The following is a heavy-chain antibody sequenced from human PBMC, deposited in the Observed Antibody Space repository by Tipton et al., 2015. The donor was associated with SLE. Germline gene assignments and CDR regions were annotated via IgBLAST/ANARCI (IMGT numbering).Heavy chain of an antibody. J-gene: IGHJ5*02. CDR3: ARYPESNYHWFGP. Sequence: GLVKPSQTLSLTCTVSGGSISSSRYYWGWIRQPPGKGLEWIGSIYHSGTAYYNLSLKSRVTISADTSKNQISLKLSSVTAADTAVYYCARYPESNYHWFGPWGQGALVTVSS. CDR1: GGSISSSRYY. V-gene: IGHV4-39*07. CDR2: IYHSGTA. D-gene: IGHD4-11*01.